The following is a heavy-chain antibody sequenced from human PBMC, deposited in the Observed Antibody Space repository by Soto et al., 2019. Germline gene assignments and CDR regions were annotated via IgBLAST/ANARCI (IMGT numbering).Heavy chain of an antibody. J-gene: IGHJ4*02. CDR3: AKSPPRYIWGSYRPTPFDY. Sequence: GGSLRLSCAASGFTFSSYAMSWVRQAPGKGLEWVSAISGSGGRTYYADSVKGRFTISRDNSKNTLYLQMNSLRAEDTAVYYCAKSPPRYIWGSYRPTPFDYWGQGTLVTVSS. CDR2: ISGSGGRT. CDR1: GFTFSSYA. D-gene: IGHD3-16*02. V-gene: IGHV3-23*01.